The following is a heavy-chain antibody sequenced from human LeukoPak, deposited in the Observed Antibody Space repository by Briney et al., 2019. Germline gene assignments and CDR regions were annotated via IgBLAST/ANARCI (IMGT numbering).Heavy chain of an antibody. V-gene: IGHV3-30*02. CDR2: IRYDGRNK. J-gene: IGHJ4*02. D-gene: IGHD3-10*01. CDR3: ARLGRFLRVDYFDY. CDR1: GFTFSSYG. Sequence: GGSLRLSCAASGFTFSSYGMHWVRQAPGKGLEWVAFIRYDGRNKYYADSVKGRFTISRDNSKNTLYLQMNSLRAEDTAVYYCARLGRFLRVDYFDYWGQGSLVTVSS.